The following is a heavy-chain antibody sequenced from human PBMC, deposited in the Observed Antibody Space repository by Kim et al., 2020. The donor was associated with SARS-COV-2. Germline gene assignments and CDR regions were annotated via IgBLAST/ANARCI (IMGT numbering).Heavy chain of an antibody. CDR1: GGSFSGYY. J-gene: IGHJ6*02. CDR2: INHSGST. V-gene: IGHV4-34*01. D-gene: IGHD3-10*01. Sequence: SETLSLTCAVYGGSFSGYYWSWIRQPPGKGLEWIGEINHSGSTNYNPSLKSRVTISVDTSKNQFSLKLSSVTAADTAVYYCARRRGGSGSYFSHHYGMDVWGQGTTVTVSS. CDR3: ARRRGGSGSYFSHHYGMDV.